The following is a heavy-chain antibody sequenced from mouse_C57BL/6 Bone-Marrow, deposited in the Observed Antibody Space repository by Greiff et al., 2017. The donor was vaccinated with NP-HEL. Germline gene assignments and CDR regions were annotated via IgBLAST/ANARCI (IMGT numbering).Heavy chain of an antibody. J-gene: IGHJ2*01. CDR3: ARELVFDY. D-gene: IGHD2-2*01. CDR1: GFTFSSYT. CDR2: ISGGGGNT. Sequence: DVHLVESGGGLVKPGGSLKLSCAASGFTFSSYTMSWVRQTPEKRLEWVATISGGGGNTYYPDSVKGRFTISRDNAKNTLYLQMSSLRSEDTALYYCARELVFDYWGQGTTLTVSS. V-gene: IGHV5-9*01.